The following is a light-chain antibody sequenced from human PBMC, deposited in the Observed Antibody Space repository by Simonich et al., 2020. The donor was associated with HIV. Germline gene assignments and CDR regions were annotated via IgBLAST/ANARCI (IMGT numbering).Light chain of an antibody. CDR1: SSDVGGYNY. Sequence: QSALTQPASVSGSPGQSITIACTRTSSDVGGYNYVSWYQQHPGKAPKPMIYDVSKRPAGVSNRFACSKSCNTASLTISGLQAEDEADYYCSSYTSSSTLVFGGGTKLTVL. CDR2: DVS. CDR3: SSYTSSSTLV. V-gene: IGLV2-14*01. J-gene: IGLJ2*01.